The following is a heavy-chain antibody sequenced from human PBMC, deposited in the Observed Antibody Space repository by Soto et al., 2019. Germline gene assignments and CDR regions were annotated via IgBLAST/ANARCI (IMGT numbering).Heavy chain of an antibody. CDR2: INAGNGNT. CDR1: GYTFTSYA. CDR3: ARAFPLWSDP. V-gene: IGHV1-3*05. D-gene: IGHD3-3*02. J-gene: IGHJ5*02. Sequence: QVQLVQSGAEKKKPGASVKVSCKASGYTFTSYAIHWVRQAPGQRLEWMGWINAGNGNTKYSQKFQGRVTITRDTAASTADMEVSSLRSEDTAVYYCARAFPLWSDPGGQGTLVSVSS.